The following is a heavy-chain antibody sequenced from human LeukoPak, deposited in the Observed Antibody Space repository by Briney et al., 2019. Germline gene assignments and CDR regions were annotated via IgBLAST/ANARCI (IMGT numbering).Heavy chain of an antibody. Sequence: ASVKVSCEVSGYTFTDYYMHWVHQTPGKGLEWMGLVDPEDGETIYAEKFQGRVTITADTSTDTAYMELSSLRSEDTAVYYCATVTRYYYDSSGYYYWGQGTLVTVSS. CDR2: VDPEDGET. CDR3: ATVTRYYYDSSGYYY. CDR1: GYTFTDYY. J-gene: IGHJ4*02. V-gene: IGHV1-69-2*01. D-gene: IGHD3-22*01.